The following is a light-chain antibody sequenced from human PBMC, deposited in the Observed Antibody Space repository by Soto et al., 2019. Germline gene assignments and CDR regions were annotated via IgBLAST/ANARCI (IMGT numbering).Light chain of an antibody. V-gene: IGLV2-14*01. CDR3: NSYTSSGPYV. CDR1: SSDVGGYNS. CDR2: DVS. J-gene: IGLJ1*01. Sequence: QSALTQPASVPGSPGQSITMSCPGTSSDVGGYNSVSWFQQYPGTAPRLVIYDVSDRPSGVSNRFSGSKSGNTASLTISGLQAGDEADYYCNSYTSSGPYVFGTGTKVTV.